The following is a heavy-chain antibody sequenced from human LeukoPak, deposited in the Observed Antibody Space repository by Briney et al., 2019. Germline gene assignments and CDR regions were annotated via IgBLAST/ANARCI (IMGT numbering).Heavy chain of an antibody. CDR3: TTEAYYYDSGAIKYFDY. D-gene: IGHD3-22*01. Sequence: GGSLRLSCAASGFTFSNAWMSWVRQAPGKGLEWVGRIKSKTDGGATHYAAPVKGRFTISRDDSKNTLYLQMNSLKTEDTAVYYCTTEAYYYDSGAIKYFDYWGQGTLVTVSS. V-gene: IGHV3-15*01. CDR2: IKSKTDGGAT. J-gene: IGHJ4*02. CDR1: GFTFSNAW.